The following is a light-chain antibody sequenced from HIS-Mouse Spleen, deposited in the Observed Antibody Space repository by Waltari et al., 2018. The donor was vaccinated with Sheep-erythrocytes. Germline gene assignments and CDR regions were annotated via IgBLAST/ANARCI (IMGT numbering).Light chain of an antibody. Sequence: QSALTQPRSVSGSPGQSVTISCTGTSSDVGSYNLVSWYQQHPGKAPKLMIYEGSKRTSGFANRFSGSKSGNTASLTISGLQAEDEADYYCCSYAGSSTPWVFGGGTKLTVL. CDR2: EGS. J-gene: IGLJ3*02. V-gene: IGLV2-23*01. CDR3: CSYAGSSTPWV. CDR1: SSDVGSYNL.